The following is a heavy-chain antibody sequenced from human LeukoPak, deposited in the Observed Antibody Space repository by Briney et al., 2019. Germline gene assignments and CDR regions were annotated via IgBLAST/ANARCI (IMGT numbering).Heavy chain of an antibody. CDR2: ISSSSSYI. J-gene: IGHJ6*02. CDR3: AREGIAVLYGMDV. D-gene: IGHD6-19*01. V-gene: IGHV3-21*01. CDR1: GFTFSSYS. Sequence: PGGSLRLSCAASGFTFSSYSMNWVRQAPGKGLEWVSSISSSSSYIYYADSVKGRFTISRDNAKNSLYLQMNSLRAEDTAVYYCAREGIAVLYGMDVWGQGTTVTVSS.